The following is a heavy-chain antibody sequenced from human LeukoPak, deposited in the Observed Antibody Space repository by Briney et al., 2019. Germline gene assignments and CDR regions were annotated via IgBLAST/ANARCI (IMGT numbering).Heavy chain of an antibody. J-gene: IGHJ4*02. D-gene: IGHD3-3*01. CDR3: ARDLGPYDFWSGYFGY. CDR1: GFTFSSYW. V-gene: IGHV3-7*01. CDR2: IKQDGSEK. Sequence: GGSLRLSCAASGFTFSSYWMMWVRQAPVKGLDWVANIKQDGSEKYYVDSVKGRFTISRDNAQNSLYLQMNSLRAEDTAVYYCARDLGPYDFWSGYFGYWGQGTLVTVSS.